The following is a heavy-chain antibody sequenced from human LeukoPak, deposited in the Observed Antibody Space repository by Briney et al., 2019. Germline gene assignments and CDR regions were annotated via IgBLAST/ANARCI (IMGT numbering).Heavy chain of an antibody. CDR3: ARSLFSGWYYFDY. D-gene: IGHD6-19*01. V-gene: IGHV3-7*03. CDR1: GFTFSSYW. CDR2: IKQDGSEK. Sequence: GGSLRLSCAASGFTFSSYWMSWVRQAPGKGLEWVANIKQDGSEKYYVDSVKGRFTISRDNAKNSLYLQMNSLRAEDTAVYYCARSLFSGWYYFDYWGQGTLVTVSS. J-gene: IGHJ4*02.